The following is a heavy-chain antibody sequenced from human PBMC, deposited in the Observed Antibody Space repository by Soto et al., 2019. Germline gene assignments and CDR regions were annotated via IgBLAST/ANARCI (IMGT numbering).Heavy chain of an antibody. Sequence: SETLSLTCAVYGGSFSGYYWSWIRQPPGKGLELLGEINHSGITDYNPSLKSRITISIDTSKKHFSLKLNSVTAADTAVYYCAIGPRMWLAGGGYWGQGTQVTVSS. CDR2: INHSGIT. CDR3: AIGPRMWLAGGGY. V-gene: IGHV4-34*01. CDR1: GGSFSGYY. J-gene: IGHJ4*02. D-gene: IGHD6-19*01.